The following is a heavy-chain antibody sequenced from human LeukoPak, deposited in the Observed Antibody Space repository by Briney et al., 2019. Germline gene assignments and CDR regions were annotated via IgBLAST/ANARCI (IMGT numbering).Heavy chain of an antibody. Sequence: QVQLQESGPGLVKPSETLSLTCVVSGGSLSTHHWSWVRQSPGRGLEWIGYISDSGSTNYNPSLKSRVTISVDTSKNQFSLMLSSVTAADTAVYDCARGYDSSAYYPFNYWGQGTLVTVSS. D-gene: IGHD3-22*01. CDR1: GGSLSTHH. J-gene: IGHJ4*02. CDR2: ISDSGST. V-gene: IGHV4-59*11. CDR3: ARGYDSSAYYPFNY.